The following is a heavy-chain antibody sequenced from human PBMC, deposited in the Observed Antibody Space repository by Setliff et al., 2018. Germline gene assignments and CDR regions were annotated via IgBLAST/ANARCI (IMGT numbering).Heavy chain of an antibody. J-gene: IGHJ6*03. CDR2: IIPIFGTT. D-gene: IGHD5-12*01. V-gene: IGHV1-69*05. CDR1: GGTFSNYD. Sequence: SVKASCKASGGTFSNYDISWVRQAPGQGLEWMGGIIPIFGTTNYAQRFQGRVTITTDESTGTAYMELSSLRSEDTAVYYCARERGDMVTTTSYYYYLDVWGKGTTVTVSS. CDR3: ARERGDMVTTTSYYYYLDV.